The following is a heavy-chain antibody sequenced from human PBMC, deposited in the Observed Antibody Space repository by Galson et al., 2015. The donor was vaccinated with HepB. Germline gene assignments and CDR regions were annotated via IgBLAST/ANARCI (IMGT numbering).Heavy chain of an antibody. CDR1: RNNFLNYW. V-gene: IGHV5-51*01. CDR3: ARRGAAGEGGNFPGL. CDR2: VYPGDSDT. D-gene: IGHD2-8*02. J-gene: IGHJ3*01. Sequence: QSGAEVKKPGESLKISCTGFRNNFLNYWIGWVRQMPGKGLEWMGIVYPGDSDTRYSPSFEGQVTISVDKSIRTAYLQWSSLKASGTAMYYCARRGAAGEGGNFPGLWGQGTMVTVLS.